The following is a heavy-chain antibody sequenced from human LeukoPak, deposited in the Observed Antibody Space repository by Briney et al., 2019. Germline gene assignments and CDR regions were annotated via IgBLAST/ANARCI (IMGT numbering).Heavy chain of an antibody. CDR2: ISDSGGVT. CDR1: GFTFSTYA. D-gene: IGHD2-21*01. J-gene: IGHJ4*01. CDR3: ARLGVAAHVDY. V-gene: IGHV3-23*01. Sequence: GGSLRLSCAASGFTFSTYAMTWVRQAPGKGLEWVSSISDSGGVTFYTDSVKGRFTFSRDNSKNTLSLQMNSLSAEDTAVYYCARLGVAAHVDYWGQGTLVTVSS.